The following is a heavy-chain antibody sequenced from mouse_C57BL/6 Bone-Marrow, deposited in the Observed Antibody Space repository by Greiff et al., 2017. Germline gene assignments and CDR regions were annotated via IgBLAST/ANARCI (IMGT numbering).Heavy chain of an antibody. CDR1: GYTFTSYW. CDR3: GREDYYAMDY. V-gene: IGHV1-50*01. CDR2: IDPSDSYT. J-gene: IGHJ4*01. Sequence: QVQLQQPGAELVKPGASVKLSCKASGYTFTSYWMQWVKQRPGQGLEWIGEIDPSDSYTNYNQKFKVKATFTVDTSSITAYMQLSSLTSEDAAVYYYGREDYYAMDYWGQGTSVTVSS.